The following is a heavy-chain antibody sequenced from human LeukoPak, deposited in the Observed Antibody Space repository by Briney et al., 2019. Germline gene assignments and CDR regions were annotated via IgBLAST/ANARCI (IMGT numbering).Heavy chain of an antibody. D-gene: IGHD3-3*01. CDR1: GFTFSSDA. J-gene: IGHJ5*02. V-gene: IGHV3-23*01. Sequence: GGTLRLSCAASGFTFSSDAMSWVRQAPGKGLEWVSAISGSGGSTYYADSVKGRFTISRDNAKNSLYLQMNSLRAEDTAVYCCASQLNDFWSGYYEVLGWFDPWGQGTLVTVSS. CDR2: ISGSGGST. CDR3: ASQLNDFWSGYYEVLGWFDP.